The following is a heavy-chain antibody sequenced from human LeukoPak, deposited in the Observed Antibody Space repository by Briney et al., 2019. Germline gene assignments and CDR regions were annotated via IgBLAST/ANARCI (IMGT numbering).Heavy chain of an antibody. D-gene: IGHD5-18*01. CDR3: AKDRWGYSYGPSEPYYFDY. Sequence: GGSLRLSCAASGFTFSSYAMSWVRQAPGKGLEWVSAISGSGGSTYYADSVKGRFTISRDNSKNTLYLQMNSLRAEDMAVYYCAKDRWGYSYGPSEPYYFDYWGQGTLVTVSS. CDR2: ISGSGGST. CDR1: GFTFSSYA. J-gene: IGHJ4*02. V-gene: IGHV3-23*01.